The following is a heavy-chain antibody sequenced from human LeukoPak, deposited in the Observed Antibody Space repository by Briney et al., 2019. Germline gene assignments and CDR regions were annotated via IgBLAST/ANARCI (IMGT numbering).Heavy chain of an antibody. CDR2: ISYDGNYD. V-gene: IGHV3-30-3*01. Sequence: PGRSLRLSCAASGFTFRSYALHWVRQAPGKGLEWVAVISYDGNYDYYADSVKGRFTISRDNSKNTLLLQMNSLRAEDTAVYYCAKDLHGDYVRWGDYWGQGTLVTVSS. CDR3: AKDLHGDYVRWGDY. J-gene: IGHJ4*02. D-gene: IGHD3-10*02. CDR1: GFTFRSYA.